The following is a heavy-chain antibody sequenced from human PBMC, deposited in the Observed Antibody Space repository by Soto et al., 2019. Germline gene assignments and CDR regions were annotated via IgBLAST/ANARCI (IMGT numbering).Heavy chain of an antibody. D-gene: IGHD6-13*01. CDR3: ARDIMAAAPDY. J-gene: IGHJ4*02. CDR2: IIPINGTT. V-gene: IGHV1-69*05. Sequence: SVKVSCKASGGTFSSYAISWVRQAPGQGLEWMGWIIPINGTTKYAQKFQGRVTITTDKSASTAYMELSSLRSEDTAVYYCARDIMAAAPDYWGQGTLVTVSS. CDR1: GGTFSSYA.